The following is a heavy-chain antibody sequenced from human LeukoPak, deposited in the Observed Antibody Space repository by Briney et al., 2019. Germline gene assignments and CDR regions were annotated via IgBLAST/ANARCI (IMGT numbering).Heavy chain of an antibody. CDR2: INHSGST. CDR3: ARGRYDSSGYLY. Sequence: SETLSLTCAVYGGSFSGYYWSWIRQPPGKGLEWIGEINHSGSTNYNPSLKSRVTISVDTSKNQFSLKLSSVTAADTAVYYCARGRYDSSGYLYRGQGTLVTVSS. J-gene: IGHJ4*02. V-gene: IGHV4-34*01. D-gene: IGHD3-22*01. CDR1: GGSFSGYY.